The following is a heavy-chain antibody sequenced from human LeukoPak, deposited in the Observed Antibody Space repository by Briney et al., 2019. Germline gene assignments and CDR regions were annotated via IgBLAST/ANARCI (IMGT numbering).Heavy chain of an antibody. Sequence: ASVKVSCKASGYTFTGYFMHWVRQAPGQGLDWMGWINPNTGGTKYAQKFQGRVTMTRDTSIGTAYMELSTVTSDDTAVYFCARVHASGYFSLDLGYWGQGTLVTVSS. J-gene: IGHJ4*02. CDR1: GYTFTGYF. CDR3: ARVHASGYFSLDLGY. CDR2: INPNTGGT. V-gene: IGHV1-2*02. D-gene: IGHD3-9*01.